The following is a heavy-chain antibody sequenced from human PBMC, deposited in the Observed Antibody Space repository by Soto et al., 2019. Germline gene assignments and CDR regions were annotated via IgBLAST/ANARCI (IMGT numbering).Heavy chain of an antibody. CDR3: ITDPYYDFWSGYHFDY. CDR2: IKNKTDGGIT. J-gene: IGHJ4*02. V-gene: IGHV3-15*01. D-gene: IGHD3-3*01. CDR1: GFSFSKAW. Sequence: GVLRLSCTASGFSFSKAWMGWVRLTPGKGLEWVGRIKNKTDGGITDYPAPVRDRFTVSRDDSRSTLYLQMNSLKTEDTAVYFCITDPYYDFWSGYHFDYWGQGTLVTVSS.